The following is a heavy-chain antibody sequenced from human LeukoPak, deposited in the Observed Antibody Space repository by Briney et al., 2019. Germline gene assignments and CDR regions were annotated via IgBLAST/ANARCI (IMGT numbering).Heavy chain of an antibody. V-gene: IGHV5-10-1*01. CDR2: IDPSDSYT. CDR1: GSIFTSYW. D-gene: IGHD6-19*01. Sequence: GESLQISCQGSGSIFTSYWISWVRQLPGKGLEWKGRIDPSDSYTNYSPSFQGHVTISTDRSISTAYLQWSSLKASDTAMYYCARRSGHHDLWGQGTLVTVSS. CDR3: ARRSGHHDL. J-gene: IGHJ4*02.